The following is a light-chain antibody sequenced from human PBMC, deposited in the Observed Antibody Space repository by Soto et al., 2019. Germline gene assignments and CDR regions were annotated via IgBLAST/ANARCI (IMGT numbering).Light chain of an antibody. CDR3: QQYNTWPRT. CDR2: GAS. V-gene: IGKV3-15*01. Sequence: EVVMTQSPATLSVTQGERATLSCRASQGIKDYVAWFQQKPGQAPRLLIYGASTRATAIPARFSGSGSGTEFTLSISSLQSEDFAVYYCQQYNTWPRTFGQGTKVDIK. CDR1: QGIKDY. J-gene: IGKJ1*01.